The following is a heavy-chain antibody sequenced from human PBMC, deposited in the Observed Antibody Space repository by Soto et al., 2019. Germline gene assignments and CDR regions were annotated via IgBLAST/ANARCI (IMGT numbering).Heavy chain of an antibody. V-gene: IGHV1-46*01. J-gene: IGHJ5*02. CDR3: ARSSGGNFGIIIEGSNWFDP. D-gene: IGHD3-3*01. Sequence: ASVKVSCKAPGDTFTSYYLNWVRQASGQGLEWMGVINPHGGSTKYAQKFQGRVTMTRDTSRSTVYMELRSLRSGDTAIYYCARSSGGNFGIIIEGSNWFDPWGQGTLVTVSS. CDR2: INPHGGST. CDR1: GDTFTSYY.